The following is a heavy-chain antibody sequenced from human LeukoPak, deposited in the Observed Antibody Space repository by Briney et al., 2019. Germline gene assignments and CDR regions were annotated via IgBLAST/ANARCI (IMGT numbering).Heavy chain of an antibody. D-gene: IGHD6-13*01. J-gene: IGHJ4*02. Sequence: PRGSLRLSCAASGYTFSSYASHSVRQATAKGLELDAPISYDGNINYQAAAVKRRFTISRDDSKNTLYEQMKSRRAEHTSVYYCARDRSAHSRVYYCDYWGQGTLVTVSS. CDR3: ARDRSAHSRVYYCDY. V-gene: IGHV3-30-3*01. CDR1: GYTFSSYA. CDR2: ISYDGNIN.